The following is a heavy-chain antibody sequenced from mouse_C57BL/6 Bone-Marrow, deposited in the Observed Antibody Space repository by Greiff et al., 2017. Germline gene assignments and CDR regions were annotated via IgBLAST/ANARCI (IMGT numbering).Heavy chain of an antibody. CDR1: GFTFSSYG. D-gene: IGHD1-1*01. J-gene: IGHJ4*01. Sequence: EVMLVESGGDLVKPGGSLKLSCAASGFTFSSYGMSWVRQTPDKRLEWVATISRGGSCTYYPDSVKGRFTISGDNSKNTLYLQMSSLKSEDTAMYYCARQGDSSPYAMDYWGQGTSVTVSS. V-gene: IGHV5-6*02. CDR3: ARQGDSSPYAMDY. CDR2: ISRGGSCT.